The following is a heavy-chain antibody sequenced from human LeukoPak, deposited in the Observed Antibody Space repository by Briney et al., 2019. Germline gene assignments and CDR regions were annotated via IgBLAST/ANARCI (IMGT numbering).Heavy chain of an antibody. CDR2: IKSKTNGETR. CDR3: AKDSAVAIKEYFQH. V-gene: IGHV3-15*01. CDR1: GFTLSNAW. Sequence: GGSLRLSCAASGFTLSNAWMNWVRQAPGKGLEWVGLIKSKTNGETRDYAAPVKGRFTISRDDSDNTLYLQMNSLKNEDTAVYYCAKDSAVAIKEYFQHWGQGTLVTVSS. J-gene: IGHJ1*01. D-gene: IGHD6-19*01.